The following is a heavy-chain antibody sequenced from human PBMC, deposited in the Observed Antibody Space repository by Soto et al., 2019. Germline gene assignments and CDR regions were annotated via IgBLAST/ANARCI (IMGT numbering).Heavy chain of an antibody. Sequence: QVRLQESGPGLVKPSETLSLSCLVSGDSVGNGPYYWSWIRQSPGEGLEWIAYIYYSGSTNVNPSLESRVNISIDMSKNQFFLELRSVTAADAAVYFCARVGSSCHSGGCYYYYGLGVWGQGTKV. CDR1: GDSVGNGPYY. D-gene: IGHD1-26*01. V-gene: IGHV4-61*01. CDR2: IYYSGST. J-gene: IGHJ6*02. CDR3: ARVGSSCHSGGCYYYYGLGV.